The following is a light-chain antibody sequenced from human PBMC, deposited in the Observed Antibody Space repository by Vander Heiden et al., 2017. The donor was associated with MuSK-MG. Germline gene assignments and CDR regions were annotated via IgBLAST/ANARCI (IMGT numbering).Light chain of an antibody. V-gene: IGLV2-11*01. Sequence: QSALTQPRPVSGSPGPSVTISCTGTSSDVGGYNYVSWYQQHPGNVPSLMIYDGSKRSSAAPDRFSCSKSGTTASLTIAVVQAEADDDYYCCADAGSDVVFGGGTKLTVL. CDR3: CADAGSDVV. CDR1: SSDVGGYNY. CDR2: DGS. J-gene: IGLJ2*01.